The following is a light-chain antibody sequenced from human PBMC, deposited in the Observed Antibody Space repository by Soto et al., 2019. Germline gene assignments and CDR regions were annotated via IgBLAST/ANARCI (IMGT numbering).Light chain of an antibody. V-gene: IGKV3-20*01. CDR2: GAS. Sequence: EIVLTQSPGTLSVSPGERATLSCRASHVGSSSDLAWYQQKPGQAPRLLLYGASNRATGLPDRCRGSGSGPDFTLTISRVEPEDNEVYYCKQYGRSPPWTFGQGTRVQ. CDR3: KQYGRSPPWT. J-gene: IGKJ1*01. CDR1: HVGSSSD.